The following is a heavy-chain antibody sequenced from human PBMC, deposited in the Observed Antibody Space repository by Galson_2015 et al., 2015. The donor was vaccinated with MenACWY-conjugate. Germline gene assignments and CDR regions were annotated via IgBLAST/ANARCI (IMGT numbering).Heavy chain of an antibody. D-gene: IGHD3-10*01. CDR3: ASQTWTGYFDY. CDR1: GFTFSDYY. Sequence: SLRLSCAASGFTFSDYYMSWIRQAPGKGLEWVSYISSSSSYTNYADSVKGRFTISRDNAKNSLYLQMNSLRAEDTAVYYCASQTWTGYFDYWGQGILVTVSS. CDR2: ISSSSSYT. J-gene: IGHJ4*02. V-gene: IGHV3-11*06.